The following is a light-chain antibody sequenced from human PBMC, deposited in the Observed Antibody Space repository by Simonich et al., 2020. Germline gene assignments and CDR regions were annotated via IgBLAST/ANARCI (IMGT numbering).Light chain of an antibody. CDR3: SSYTSSSHVV. CDR2: DVS. J-gene: IGLJ2*01. Sequence: QSALTQPASVSGSPGQSITISCTGTSSDVGGYNYVSWYQQHPGKAPKLMNYDVSQLPSGVSNRFSGSKSGNTASLTISGLQAEDEADYYCSSYTSSSHVVFGGGTKLTVL. CDR1: SSDVGGYNY. V-gene: IGLV2-14*03.